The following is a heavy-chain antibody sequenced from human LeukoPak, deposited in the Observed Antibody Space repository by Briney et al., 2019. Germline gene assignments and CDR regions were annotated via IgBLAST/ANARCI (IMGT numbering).Heavy chain of an antibody. CDR3: ARDKFMDCSSTSCYFYYYYYGMDV. J-gene: IGHJ6*02. CDR2: ISSSGSTI. Sequence: GSLRLSCAASGFTFSDYYMSWIRQAPGKGLEWVSYISSSGSTIYYADSVKGRFTISRDNAKNSLYLQMNSLRAEDTAVYYCARDKFMDCSSTSCYFYYYYYGMDVWGQGTTVTVSS. V-gene: IGHV3-11*01. D-gene: IGHD2-2*01. CDR1: GFTFSDYY.